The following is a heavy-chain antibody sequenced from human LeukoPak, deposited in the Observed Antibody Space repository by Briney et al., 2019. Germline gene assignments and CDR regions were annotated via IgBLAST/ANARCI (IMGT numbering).Heavy chain of an antibody. CDR2: IYHSGST. CDR1: GGSISGHF. D-gene: IGHD6-13*01. V-gene: IGHV4-59*11. CDR3: ARGYSSSWYYFDY. Sequence: SETLSLTCIVSGGSISGHFWSWIRRPPGKGLEWIGYIYHSGSTYYNPSLKSRVTISVDRSKNQFSLKLSSVTAADTAVYYCARGYSSSWYYFDYWGQGTLVTVSS. J-gene: IGHJ4*02.